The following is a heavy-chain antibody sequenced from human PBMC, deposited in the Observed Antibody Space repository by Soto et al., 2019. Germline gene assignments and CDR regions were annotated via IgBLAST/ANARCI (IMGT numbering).Heavy chain of an antibody. CDR3: ARDSQEQHYYYYYGMDV. J-gene: IGHJ6*02. D-gene: IGHD6-13*01. V-gene: IGHV1-18*01. Sequence: ASVKVSCKASGYTFTSYGISWVRQAPGQGLEWMGWISAYNGNTNYAQKLQGRVTMTTDTSTSTAYMELRSLRSDDTAVYYCARDSQEQHYYYYYGMDVWGQGTTVTVSS. CDR2: ISAYNGNT. CDR1: GYTFTSYG.